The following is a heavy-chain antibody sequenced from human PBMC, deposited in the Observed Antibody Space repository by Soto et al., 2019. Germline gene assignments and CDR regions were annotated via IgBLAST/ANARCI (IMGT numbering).Heavy chain of an antibody. J-gene: IGHJ4*02. CDR3: AGGKGSNTPFDY. V-gene: IGHV3-74*01. Sequence: EVQLVESGGGLVQPGGSLRLSCATSGFTVTSYWLHWVLQVPGKGLVWVSRINSDGSSTTYADSVKGRFTISRDNAKNTLDLHMNRRRAEDTAVYFCAGGKGSNTPFDYWGQGTLVTVSS. D-gene: IGHD2-2*01. CDR1: GFTVTSYW. CDR2: INSDGSST.